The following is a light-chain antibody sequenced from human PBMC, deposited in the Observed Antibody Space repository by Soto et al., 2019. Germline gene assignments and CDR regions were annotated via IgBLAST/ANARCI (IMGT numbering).Light chain of an antibody. V-gene: IGKV1-8*01. Sequence: AILITQSPSSFSASTGDRVTITCRASQGISSYLAWYQQKPGKAPKLLIYAASTLQSGVPSRFSGSGSGTDFTLTISCLQSEDFATYYCQKYYSYPPTFGGGNKVDIK. J-gene: IGKJ4*01. CDR3: QKYYSYPPT. CDR1: QGISSY. CDR2: AAS.